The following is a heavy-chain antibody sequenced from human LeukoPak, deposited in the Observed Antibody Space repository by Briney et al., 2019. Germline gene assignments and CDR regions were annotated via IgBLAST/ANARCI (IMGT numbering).Heavy chain of an antibody. D-gene: IGHD6-19*01. V-gene: IGHV3-30-3*01. CDR3: ARGHSSGWYYIEY. J-gene: IGHJ4*02. CDR1: GFTFSSYA. Sequence: GGSLRLSCAASGFTFSSYATHWVRQAPGKGLEWVAVISYDGSNKYYADSVRGRFTISRDTSKLYLQMNSLRDEDTAMYYCARGHSSGWYYIEYWGQGTLVTVSS. CDR2: ISYDGSNK.